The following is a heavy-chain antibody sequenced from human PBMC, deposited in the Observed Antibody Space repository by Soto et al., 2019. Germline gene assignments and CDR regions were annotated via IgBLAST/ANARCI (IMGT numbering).Heavy chain of an antibody. CDR2: ISAYNGNA. CDR1: GYTFTSYG. Sequence: ASVKVSCKASGYTFTSYGISWVRQAPGQGLEWMGWISAYNGNAHYAQGLQGRVTITADESTSTAYMELSSLRSEDTAVYYCARVGRSIAARLKAYYYYGMDVWGQGTTVTVSS. V-gene: IGHV1-18*01. J-gene: IGHJ6*02. CDR3: ARVGRSIAARLKAYYYYGMDV. D-gene: IGHD6-6*01.